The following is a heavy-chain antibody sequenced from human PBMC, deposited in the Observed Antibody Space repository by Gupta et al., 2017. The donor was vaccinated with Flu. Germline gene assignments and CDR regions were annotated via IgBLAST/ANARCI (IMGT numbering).Heavy chain of an antibody. D-gene: IGHD2-15*01. CDR3: AGGQWQLQLEDYYYCMDG. J-gene: IGHJ6*01. CDR2: ISSNGGST. CDR1: GFTLSNYA. V-gene: IGHV3-64*01. Sequence: EVQLVESGGGWVQPGGSLRLSCEASGFTLSNYAIHWVRRAPGKGLEYVSAISSNGGSTYYANSVKGRFTISRDNSKNTLYLPMGSLRAEDMGVDYCAGGQWQLQLEDYYYCMDGGGQGTTVTVSS.